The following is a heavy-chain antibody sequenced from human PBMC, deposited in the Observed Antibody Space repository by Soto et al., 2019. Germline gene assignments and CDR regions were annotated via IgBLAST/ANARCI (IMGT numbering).Heavy chain of an antibody. CDR3: ARDGRYCSSTSCPADAFDI. Sequence: LSLTCAVSGGSISSGGYSWSWIRQPPGKGLELIWYIYHSGSTYYNPSLKSRVTISVDRSKNQFSLKLSSVTAADTAVYYCARDGRYCSSTSCPADAFDIWGQGRMVTVSS. D-gene: IGHD2-2*01. CDR1: GGSISSGGYS. CDR2: IYHSGST. V-gene: IGHV4-30-2*01. J-gene: IGHJ3*02.